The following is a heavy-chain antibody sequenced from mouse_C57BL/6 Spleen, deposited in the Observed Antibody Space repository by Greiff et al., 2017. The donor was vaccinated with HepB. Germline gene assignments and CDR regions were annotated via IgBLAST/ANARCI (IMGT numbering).Heavy chain of an antibody. CDR1: GYTFTSYW. CDR3: AIRSAYYGNHWMGDY. D-gene: IGHD2-10*01. V-gene: IGHV1-74*01. J-gene: IGHJ4*01. Sequence: QVQLKQPGAELVKPGASVKVSCKASGYTFTSYWMHWVKQRPGQGLEWIGRIHPSDSDTNYNQKFKGKATLTVDKSSSTAYMQLSSLTSEDSAVYYWAIRSAYYGNHWMGDYWGQGTSVTVSS. CDR2: IHPSDSDT.